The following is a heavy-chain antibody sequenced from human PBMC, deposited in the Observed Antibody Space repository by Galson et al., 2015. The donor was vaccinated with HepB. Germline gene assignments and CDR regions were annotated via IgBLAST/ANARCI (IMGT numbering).Heavy chain of an antibody. CDR2: INTNTGNP. Sequence: SVKVSCKASGYTFTSYAMNWVRQAPGQGPEWMGWINTNTGNPTYAQGFTGRFVFSLDTSVSTAYLQISSLKAEDTAVYYCAREGAEQWLVRDWYFDLWGRGTLVTVSS. CDR1: GYTFTSYA. V-gene: IGHV7-4-1*02. J-gene: IGHJ2*01. CDR3: AREGAEQWLVRDWYFDL. D-gene: IGHD6-19*01.